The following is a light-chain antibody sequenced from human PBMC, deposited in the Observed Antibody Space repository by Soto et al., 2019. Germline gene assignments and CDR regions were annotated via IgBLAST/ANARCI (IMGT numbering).Light chain of an antibody. CDR1: QSIGLA. Sequence: EIVLTQSPATLSLSPGERATLSCRASQSIGLAIAWYQHNPGQAPRLLIFDASQRATGIPARFRGSVSGTDFTLSISSLEPEDFAVYYCQQRTDRPPWTFGQGTKVDI. CDR3: QQRTDRPPWT. J-gene: IGKJ1*01. V-gene: IGKV3-11*01. CDR2: DAS.